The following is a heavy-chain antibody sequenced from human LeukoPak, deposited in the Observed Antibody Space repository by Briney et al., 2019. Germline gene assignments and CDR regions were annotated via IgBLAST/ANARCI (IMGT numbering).Heavy chain of an antibody. Sequence: SETLSLTCVVSGGSINSGDYSWSWIRQPPGKGLEWIGYIYHGGSTYYNPSLKSRVTISLDRSKKQFSLNLSAVTAADTAVYYCARRLSSGYHSHFDYWGQGTLVTVSS. V-gene: IGHV4-30-2*01. CDR1: GGSINSGDYS. D-gene: IGHD3-22*01. CDR2: IYHGGST. CDR3: ARRLSSGYHSHFDY. J-gene: IGHJ4*02.